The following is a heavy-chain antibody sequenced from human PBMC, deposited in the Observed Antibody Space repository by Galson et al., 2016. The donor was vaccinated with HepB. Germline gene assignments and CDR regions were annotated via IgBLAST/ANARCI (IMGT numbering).Heavy chain of an antibody. CDR1: GFNVNSNF. J-gene: IGHJ3*02. D-gene: IGHD1-1*01. Sequence: SLRLSCAASGFNVNSNFMNWVRQAPGKGLEWVSVIYTVGSTYYADSVRGRFLLSRDKSKDTLYLQMNGLRAEDTAIYYCARGSTDWHGYHVFDIWGQGTLVTVSS. V-gene: IGHV3-53*01. CDR2: IYTVGST. CDR3: ARGSTDWHGYHVFDI.